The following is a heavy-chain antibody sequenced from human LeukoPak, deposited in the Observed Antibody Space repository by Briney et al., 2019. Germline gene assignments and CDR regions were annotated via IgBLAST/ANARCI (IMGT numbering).Heavy chain of an antibody. J-gene: IGHJ3*02. CDR3: AGSLNYYDSSGYYLVGAPLSAFDI. CDR1: GYSFTSYW. Sequence: GESLKISGKGSGYSFTSYWIGWVRQLPGKGLGWMGVIYPGVFDTRYSPSFQGQVPISDDKSISNAYLQWSSLKASDTAMYYCAGSLNYYDSSGYYLVGAPLSAFDIWGQGTMVTVSS. D-gene: IGHD3-22*01. CDR2: IYPGVFDT. V-gene: IGHV5-51*01.